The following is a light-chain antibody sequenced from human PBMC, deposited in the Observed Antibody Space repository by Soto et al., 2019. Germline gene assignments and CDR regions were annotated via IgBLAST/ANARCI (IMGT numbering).Light chain of an antibody. CDR2: AAS. CDR1: QGIGNY. V-gene: IGKV1-27*01. Sequence: DIPMTQSPSSLSASLGDRVTITCRASQGIGNYLAWYKLQPGKVPKLLIYAASTLQSGVPSRFSGSGSGTEFTLTISSLQPEDVATDFCQKYNSAPRTFGQGTKVEI. J-gene: IGKJ1*01. CDR3: QKYNSAPRT.